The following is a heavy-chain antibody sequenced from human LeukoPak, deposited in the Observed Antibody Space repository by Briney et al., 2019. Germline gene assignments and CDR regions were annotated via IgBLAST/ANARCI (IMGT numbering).Heavy chain of an antibody. CDR2: IYPGDSET. D-gene: IGHD3-10*01. J-gene: IGHJ4*02. CDR3: ARAPQEHQILWFGELLCNYFDY. V-gene: IGHV5-51*01. CDR1: GYTFTNYW. Sequence: GESLKISCKGSGYTFTNYWIGWVRQVPGKGLEWMGIIYPGDSETRYSPSFQGQITISADKSITTAYLQWSSLKASDTAMYYCARAPQEHQILWFGELLCNYFDYWGQGTLVTVSS.